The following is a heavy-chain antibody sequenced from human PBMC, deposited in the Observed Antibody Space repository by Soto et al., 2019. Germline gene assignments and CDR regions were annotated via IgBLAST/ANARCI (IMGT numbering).Heavy chain of an antibody. V-gene: IGHV4-4*02. CDR1: GGPISSSNW. J-gene: IGHJ5*02. Sequence: PSETLSLTCAVSGGPISSSNWWSWVRQPPGKGLEWIGEIYHSGSTNYNPSLKSRVTISVDKSKNQFSLKLSSVTAADTAVYYCARGVIYDFWSGYYTGWFDPWGQGTLVTVSS. CDR3: ARGVIYDFWSGYYTGWFDP. D-gene: IGHD3-3*01. CDR2: IYHSGST.